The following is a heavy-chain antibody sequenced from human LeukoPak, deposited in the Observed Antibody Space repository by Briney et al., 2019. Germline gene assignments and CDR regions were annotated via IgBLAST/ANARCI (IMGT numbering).Heavy chain of an antibody. Sequence: ASVKVSCKASGYTFTGYYMHWVRQAPGQGLEWMGWINPNSGGTNYAQKFQGRGTMTRDTSISTAYMELSRLRSDDTAVYYCARGVARYYYDSSGYYLYWGQGTLVTVSS. CDR1: GYTFTGYY. V-gene: IGHV1-2*02. CDR3: ARGVARYYYDSSGYYLY. D-gene: IGHD3-22*01. CDR2: INPNSGGT. J-gene: IGHJ4*02.